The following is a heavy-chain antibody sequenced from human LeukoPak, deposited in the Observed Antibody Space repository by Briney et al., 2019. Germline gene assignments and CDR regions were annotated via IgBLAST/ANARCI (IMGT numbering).Heavy chain of an antibody. Sequence: SETLSLTCTVSGGSISSGGYYWSWIRQPPGKGLEWIGYIYHSGSTYYNPSLKSRVTISVDTSKNQFSLKLSSVTAADTAVYYCARHSGGDYFDYWGQGTLVTVSS. CDR3: ARHSGGDYFDY. D-gene: IGHD3-10*01. V-gene: IGHV4-30-2*01. CDR1: GGSISSGGYY. J-gene: IGHJ4*02. CDR2: IYHSGST.